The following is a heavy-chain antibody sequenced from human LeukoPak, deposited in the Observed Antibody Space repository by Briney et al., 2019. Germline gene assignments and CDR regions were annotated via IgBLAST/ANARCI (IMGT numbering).Heavy chain of an antibody. CDR2: INSDGSIT. CDR1: GFTFTTYW. CDR3: ARAPNGDYYFDY. J-gene: IGHJ4*02. Sequence: GGSLRLSCAASGFTFTTYWMHWVRQAPGKGLVWVSHINSDGSITSYADSVKGRFTISRDNAKNTLYLQMNSLRAEDTAVYYCARAPNGDYYFDYWGQGTLVTVSS. V-gene: IGHV3-74*01. D-gene: IGHD4-17*01.